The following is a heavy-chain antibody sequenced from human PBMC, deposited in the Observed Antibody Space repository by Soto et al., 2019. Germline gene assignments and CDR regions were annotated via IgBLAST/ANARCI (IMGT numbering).Heavy chain of an antibody. Sequence: GGSLRLSCAASGFTFSSYGMHWVRQAPGKGLEWVAVISYDGSNKYYADSVKGRFTISRDNSKNTLYLQMNSLRAEDTAVYYCAKDREYSGSYLYDYWGQGTLVTVSS. D-gene: IGHD1-26*01. CDR1: GFTFSSYG. J-gene: IGHJ4*02. V-gene: IGHV3-30*18. CDR2: ISYDGSNK. CDR3: AKDREYSGSYLYDY.